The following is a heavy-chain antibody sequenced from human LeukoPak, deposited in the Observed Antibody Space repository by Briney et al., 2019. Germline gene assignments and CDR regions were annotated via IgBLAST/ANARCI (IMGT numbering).Heavy chain of an antibody. CDR1: GGFISSYY. J-gene: IGHJ4*02. V-gene: IGHV4-59*01. CDR3: ADGANFNY. Sequence: SETLSLTCTVSGGFISSYYWSWIRQPPGKGLEWIGYIYYSGSTNYNPSLKSRVTISVDTSKNQFSLKLSSVTAADTAVYYCADGANFNYWGQGTLVTVSS. CDR2: IYYSGST.